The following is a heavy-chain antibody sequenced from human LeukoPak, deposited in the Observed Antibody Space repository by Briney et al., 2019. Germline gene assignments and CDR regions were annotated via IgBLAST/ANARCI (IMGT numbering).Heavy chain of an antibody. V-gene: IGHV3-74*01. Sequence: GGSLRLSCAASGFTFSSYWMHWVRQAPGKGLVWVSRINSDGSSTSYADSVKGRFTISRDNAKNTLYLQMNSLRAEDTAVYYCARVQSDCDFWSGYFSPFDYWGQGTLVTVSS. CDR3: ARVQSDCDFWSGYFSPFDY. J-gene: IGHJ4*02. D-gene: IGHD3-3*01. CDR1: GFTFSSYW. CDR2: INSDGSST.